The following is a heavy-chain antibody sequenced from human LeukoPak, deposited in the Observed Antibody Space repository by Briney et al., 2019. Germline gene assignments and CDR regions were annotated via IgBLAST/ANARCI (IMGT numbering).Heavy chain of an antibody. CDR2: IYTSGST. J-gene: IGHJ4*02. V-gene: IGHV4-4*09. CDR3: ARRGDGYNYFDY. CDR1: GGSISSYY. Sequence: SETLSLTCTVSGGSISSYYWSWTRQPPGKGLEWIGYIYTSGSTNYNPSLKSRVTISVDTSKNQFSLKLSSVTAVDTAVYYCARRGDGYNYFDYWGQGTLVTVSS. D-gene: IGHD5-24*01.